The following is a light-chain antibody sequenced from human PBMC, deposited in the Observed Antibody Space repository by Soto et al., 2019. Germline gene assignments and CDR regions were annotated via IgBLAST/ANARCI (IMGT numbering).Light chain of an antibody. CDR1: QGISSY. CDR3: QQLNSYPWT. Sequence: DIQLTQSPSFLSASVGDRVTITCRASQGISSYLAWYQQKPGKAPKLLIYAASTLQSGVPSRFSGSGSGTEFTLTIRSLQPEDFATYSCQQLNSYPWTFGQGTKVDIK. CDR2: AAS. V-gene: IGKV1-9*01. J-gene: IGKJ1*01.